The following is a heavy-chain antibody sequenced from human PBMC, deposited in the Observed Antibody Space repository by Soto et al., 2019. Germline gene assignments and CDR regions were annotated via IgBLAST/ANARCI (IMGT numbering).Heavy chain of an antibody. CDR3: ARRAASSGNGVEV. J-gene: IGHJ6*02. Sequence: SWSLYLRCTDSGGCIRRRSYYEAWIRQSPGKGLEWIGNIYYSGSAYYNPSLKSRVSISLDTSKNQFSLKLSSVTAADTAVYYCARRAASSGNGVEVWGQGATVTVYS. D-gene: IGHD6-19*01. V-gene: IGHV4-39*01. CDR2: IYYSGSA. CDR1: GGCIRRRSYY.